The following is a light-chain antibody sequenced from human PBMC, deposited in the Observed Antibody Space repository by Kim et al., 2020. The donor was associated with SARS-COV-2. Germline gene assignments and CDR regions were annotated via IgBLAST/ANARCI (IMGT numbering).Light chain of an antibody. V-gene: IGKV3-15*01. Sequence: PGERATLSGRASQSVTSNLAWYQQKPGQAPRLLISGASSRASGVPARFSGTGSGTEFTLTISSLQSEDFALYYCQQYNNWPPWTFGQGTKVDIK. CDR1: QSVTSN. J-gene: IGKJ1*01. CDR2: GAS. CDR3: QQYNNWPPWT.